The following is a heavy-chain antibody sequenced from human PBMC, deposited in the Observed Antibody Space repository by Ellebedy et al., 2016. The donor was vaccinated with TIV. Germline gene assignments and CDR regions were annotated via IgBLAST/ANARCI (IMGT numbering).Heavy chain of an antibody. CDR3: ARKVPAPTTVPPNWYFDL. J-gene: IGHJ2*01. D-gene: IGHD4-17*01. CDR1: GFTFSSYT. Sequence: GESLKISCAASGFTFSSYTMNWVRQAPGKGLEWVSSISGSSTYIYYADSVKGRFAISREHAKNSLYLQMNSLRAEDTPVYYCARKVPAPTTVPPNWYFDLWGRGTLATVSS. CDR2: ISGSSTYI. V-gene: IGHV3-21*01.